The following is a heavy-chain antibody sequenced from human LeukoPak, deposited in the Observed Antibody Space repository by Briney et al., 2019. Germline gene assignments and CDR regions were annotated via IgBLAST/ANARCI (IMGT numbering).Heavy chain of an antibody. CDR2: IKQDGSER. V-gene: IGHV3-7*03. CDR3: AKEYTGTFSPFPSYFDN. Sequence: GGSLRLSCAASGFTFSSYWMSWVRQAPGKGLEWVANIKQDGSERYYVDSVKGRFTISRDNAKNSLYLQMNSLRAEDTAIYYCAKEYTGTFSPFPSYFDNWGQGTLVTVSS. J-gene: IGHJ4*02. CDR1: GFTFSSYW. D-gene: IGHD1-26*01.